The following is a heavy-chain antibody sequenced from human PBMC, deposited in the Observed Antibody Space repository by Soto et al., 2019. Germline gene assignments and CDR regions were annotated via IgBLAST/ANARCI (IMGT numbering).Heavy chain of an antibody. J-gene: IGHJ4*02. D-gene: IGHD6-19*01. CDR2: ISANGRNA. Sequence: GGSLRLSCAASVFTFSNYAMNWIRQAPGKGLEWLSSISANGRNAYYADSVKGRFTISRDRSKNTLYLQLDSLRAEDTAVYYCAKAPAWYSSGWYEAHWGQGTLVTVS. CDR1: VFTFSNYA. CDR3: AKAPAWYSSGWYEAH. V-gene: IGHV3-23*01.